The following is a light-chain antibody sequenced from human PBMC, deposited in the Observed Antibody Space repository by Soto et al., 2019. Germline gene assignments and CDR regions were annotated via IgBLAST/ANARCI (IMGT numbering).Light chain of an antibody. V-gene: IGLV4-60*02. Sequence: QSVLTQSSSASASLGSSFKLTCTLSSGHSSYIIAWHQQQPGKAPRYLMKLEGSGSYNKGSGGPDRFSGSSSGADRYLTISNLQFEDEAYYYCETWGSNTRVLGRGTKLTVL. CDR2: LEGSGSY. CDR1: SGHSSYI. J-gene: IGLJ3*02. CDR3: ETWGSNTRV.